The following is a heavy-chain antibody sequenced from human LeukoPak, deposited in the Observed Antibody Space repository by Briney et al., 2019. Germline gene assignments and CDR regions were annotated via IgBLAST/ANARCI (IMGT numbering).Heavy chain of an antibody. V-gene: IGHV3-74*01. D-gene: IGHD3-10*01. CDR3: ARVNTMVRGVILGPKNWFDP. Sequence: PGGSLRLSCAASGFTFSSYWMHWVRQAPGKGLVWVSRINSDGCSTSYADSVKGRFTISRDNAKNTLYLQMNSLRAEDTAVYYCARVNTMVRGVILGPKNWFDPWGQGTLVTVSS. CDR1: GFTFSSYW. CDR2: INSDGCST. J-gene: IGHJ5*02.